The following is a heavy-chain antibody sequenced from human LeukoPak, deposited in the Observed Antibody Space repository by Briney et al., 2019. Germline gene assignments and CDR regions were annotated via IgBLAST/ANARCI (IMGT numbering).Heavy chain of an antibody. J-gene: IGHJ4*02. Sequence: GGSLRLSCAASGFTFSSYAMSWVRQAPGKGLEWVSAISGSGGSTYYADSVKGRFTISRDNSKNTLYLQMNSLRAEDTAVYYCATYYYDSSGYLPPWYFDYWGQGTLVTVSS. V-gene: IGHV3-23*01. CDR1: GFTFSSYA. CDR2: ISGSGGST. D-gene: IGHD3-22*01. CDR3: ATYYYDSSGYLPPWYFDY.